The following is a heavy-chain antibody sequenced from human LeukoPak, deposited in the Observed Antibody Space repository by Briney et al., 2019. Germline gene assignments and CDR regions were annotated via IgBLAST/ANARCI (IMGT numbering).Heavy chain of an antibody. CDR3: ARDTTKSKAAADY. CDR2: IIPILGIA. CDR1: GGTFSSYA. V-gene: IGHV1-69*04. D-gene: IGHD6-13*01. Sequence: SVKVSCKASGGTFSSYAISWVRQAPGQGLEWMGRIIPILGIANYAQKFQGRVTITADKSTSTAYMELSSLRSEDMAVYYCARDTTKSKAAADYWGQGTLVTVSS. J-gene: IGHJ4*02.